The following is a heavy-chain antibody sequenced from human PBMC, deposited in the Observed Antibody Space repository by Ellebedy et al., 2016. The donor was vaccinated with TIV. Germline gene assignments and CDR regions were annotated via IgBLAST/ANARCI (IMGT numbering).Heavy chain of an antibody. CDR2: ISAYTGDT. D-gene: IGHD2-8*01. Sequence: VSVKVSCKASGYTFTSYGISWVRQAPGQGLEWMGWISAYTGDTNYAQRLQGRLTMSIDTSSSTAYLELRDLRSDEDTAVYYCARDMVQGMVARYVWFDYWGQGAQVTVSS. CDR3: ARDMVQGMVARYVWFDY. J-gene: IGHJ4*02. CDR1: GYTFTSYG. V-gene: IGHV1-18*04.